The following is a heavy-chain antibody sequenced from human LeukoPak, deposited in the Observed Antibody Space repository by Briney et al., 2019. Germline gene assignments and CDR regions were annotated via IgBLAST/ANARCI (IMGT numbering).Heavy chain of an antibody. Sequence: ASVKVSCKVSGYTLTELSMHWVRQAPGKGLEWMRGFDPEDGETIYAQKFQGRVTMTEDTSTDTAYMELSSLRSEDTAVYYCATAAAGTFDFDYWGQGTLVTVSS. CDR2: FDPEDGET. J-gene: IGHJ4*02. CDR1: GYTLTELS. CDR3: ATAAAGTFDFDY. D-gene: IGHD6-13*01. V-gene: IGHV1-24*01.